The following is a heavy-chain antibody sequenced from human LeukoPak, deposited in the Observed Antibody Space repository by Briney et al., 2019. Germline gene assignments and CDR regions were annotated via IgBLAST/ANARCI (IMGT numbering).Heavy chain of an antibody. CDR1: GFAFSAYW. CDR2: INEDATTI. V-gene: IGHV3-74*01. CDR3: ARDLILVWTPGDDFDF. Sequence: HPGGSLRLSCAASGFAFSAYWMHWVRQAPGKGLEWVSRINEDATTITYADPVKGRFIISRDNSKKSLYLQMNNLRAEDTAVYYCARDLILVWTPGDDFDFWGQGTLVIVSS. D-gene: IGHD3-16*01. J-gene: IGHJ4*02.